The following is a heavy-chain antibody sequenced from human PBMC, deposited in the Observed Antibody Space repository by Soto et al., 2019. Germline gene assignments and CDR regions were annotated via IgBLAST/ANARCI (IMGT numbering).Heavy chain of an antibody. CDR3: ARLQIEVAGTN. V-gene: IGHV1-2*02. CDR1: GYTFSDYY. J-gene: IGHJ1*01. CDR2: INANSGGT. D-gene: IGHD6-19*01. Sequence: ASVKSSYKASGYTFSDYYMHWLRQAPGQGLEWMGWINANSGGTTYAPQFQDRVTMTRXTXXSXXXMELSRLRSDETAIYFCARLQIEVAGTNWG.